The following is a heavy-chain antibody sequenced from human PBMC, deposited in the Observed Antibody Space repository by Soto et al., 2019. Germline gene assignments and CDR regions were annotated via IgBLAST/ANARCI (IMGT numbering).Heavy chain of an antibody. J-gene: IGHJ5*01. CDR3: ATAAYSTSWYDF. CDR1: EYTFTDNY. V-gene: IGHV1-46*01. Sequence: QVQLVQSGAEVKKPGASVKLSCKSSEYTFTDNYIHWVRQAPGQGLEWMGLINPCGGSTSYAQKFQGRVTMTRDTSTSTVYMELSSLRSEDTAVYYCATAAYSTSWYDFWGQGTLVTVSS. CDR2: INPCGGST. D-gene: IGHD6-13*01.